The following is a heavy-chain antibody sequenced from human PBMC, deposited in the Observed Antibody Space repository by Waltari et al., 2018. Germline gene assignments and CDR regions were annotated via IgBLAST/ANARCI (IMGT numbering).Heavy chain of an antibody. J-gene: IGHJ3*02. V-gene: IGHV2-5*01. D-gene: IGHD5-18*01. CDR3: ALRLRYTAMVTGAFDI. CDR2: IYWNDDK. Sequence: QITLKESGPTLVKPTQTLTLTCTFSGFSLSTSGVGVGWIRQPPGKALEWLALIYWNDDKRYSPSLKSRLTITKDTSKNQVVLTMTNMDPVDTATYYCALRLRYTAMVTGAFDIWGQGTMVTVSS. CDR1: GFSLSTSGVG.